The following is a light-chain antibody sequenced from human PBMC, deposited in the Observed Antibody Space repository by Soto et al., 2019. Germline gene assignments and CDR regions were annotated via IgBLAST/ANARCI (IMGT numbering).Light chain of an antibody. V-gene: IGKV2-28*01. Sequence: IVMTQSPLSLPVTPGEPASISCRSSQSLLKSTGYNYLDWYLQKPGQSPQLLIYLGSNRASGVPDRFSGSGSGTDFPLKISRVEAEDVGVYYCMQALQTPPTFGQGTKVEIK. CDR1: QSLLKSTGYNY. CDR2: LGS. J-gene: IGKJ1*01. CDR3: MQALQTPPT.